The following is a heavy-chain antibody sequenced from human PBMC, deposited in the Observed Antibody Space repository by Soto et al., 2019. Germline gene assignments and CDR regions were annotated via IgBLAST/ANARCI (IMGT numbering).Heavy chain of an antibody. CDR2: IWYDGSKE. D-gene: IGHD3-22*01. Sequence: GGSLRLSCVASGFTFRSNGMHWVRQAPGKGLEWVAVIWYDGSKEYYIDSVKGRFTISRDNSKNTLYLQMNSLTTEDTGVYYWARFTGADSSGYFDYWGQGTLVTVYS. J-gene: IGHJ4*02. CDR3: ARFTGADSSGYFDY. V-gene: IGHV3-33*01. CDR1: GFTFRSNG.